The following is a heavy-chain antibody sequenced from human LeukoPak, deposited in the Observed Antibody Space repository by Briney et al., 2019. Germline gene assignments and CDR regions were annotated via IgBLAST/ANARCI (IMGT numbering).Heavy chain of an antibody. CDR2: IRYDGSNK. D-gene: IGHD3-10*01. CDR3: AKDFGWFGEGRYYYMDV. Sequence: GGSLRLSCAASGFTFSSYGMHWVRQAPGKGLEWVAFIRYDGSNKYYADSVKGRFTISRDNSKNTLYLQMNSLRAEDTAVYYCAKDFGWFGEGRYYYMDVWGKGTTVTISS. V-gene: IGHV3-30*02. J-gene: IGHJ6*03. CDR1: GFTFSSYG.